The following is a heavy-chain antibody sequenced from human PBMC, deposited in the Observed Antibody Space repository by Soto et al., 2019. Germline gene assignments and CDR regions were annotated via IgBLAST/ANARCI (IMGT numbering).Heavy chain of an antibody. J-gene: IGHJ6*02. CDR1: GFTFSSYA. D-gene: IGHD3-3*01. CDR2: ISYDGSNK. V-gene: IGHV3-30-3*01. Sequence: GGSLRLSCAASGFTFSSYAMHWVRQAPGKGLEWVAVISYDGSNKYYADSVKGRFTISRDNSKNTLYLQMNSLRAEDTAVYYCARDDNVLRFLEWLSGPLSAGMDVWGQGTTVTVSS. CDR3: ARDDNVLRFLEWLSGPLSAGMDV.